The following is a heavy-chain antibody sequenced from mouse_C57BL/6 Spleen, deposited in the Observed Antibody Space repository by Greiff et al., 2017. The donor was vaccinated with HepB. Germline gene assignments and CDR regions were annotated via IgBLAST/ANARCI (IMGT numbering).Heavy chain of an antibody. CDR1: GFTFRDYY. CDR3: ARGRGFAY. V-gene: IGHV5-16*01. CDR2: INYDGSST. Sequence: EVQPVESEGGLVQPGSFMKLSCTIPGFTFRDYYMAWVRQVPEKGLEWVANINYDGSSTYFLDSLKSRFIISRDNAKNILYLQMSSLKSEDTATYYCARGRGFAYWGQGTLVTVSA. J-gene: IGHJ3*01.